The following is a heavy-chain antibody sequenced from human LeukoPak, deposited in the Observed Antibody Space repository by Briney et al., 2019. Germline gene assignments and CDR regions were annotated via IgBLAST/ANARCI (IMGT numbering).Heavy chain of an antibody. D-gene: IGHD4-23*01. Sequence: SGGSLRLSCAASGFTFSSYSMNWVRQAPGKGLEWVSYISSSSSTIYYADSVKGRFTISRDNAKNSLYLQMNSLRAEDTAVYYCARDLYGGNSTPDYWGQGTLVTVSS. V-gene: IGHV3-48*01. J-gene: IGHJ4*02. CDR2: ISSSSSTI. CDR1: GFTFSSYS. CDR3: ARDLYGGNSTPDY.